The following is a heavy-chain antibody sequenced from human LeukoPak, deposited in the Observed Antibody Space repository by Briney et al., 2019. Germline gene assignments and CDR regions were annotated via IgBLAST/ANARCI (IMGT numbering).Heavy chain of an antibody. J-gene: IGHJ3*02. Sequence: PSETLSLTCTVSGGSISSGSYYWSWIRQPAGKGLEWIVRIYTSGSTNYNPSLKSRVTISVDTSKNQFSLKLSSVTAADTAVYYCAAAYPYSYGPKQGKSDAFDIWGQGTMVTVSS. CDR1: GGSISSGSYY. V-gene: IGHV4-61*02. CDR2: IYTSGST. D-gene: IGHD5-18*01. CDR3: AAAYPYSYGPKQGKSDAFDI.